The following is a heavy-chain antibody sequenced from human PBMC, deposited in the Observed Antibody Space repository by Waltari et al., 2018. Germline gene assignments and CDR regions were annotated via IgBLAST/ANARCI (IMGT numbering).Heavy chain of an antibody. CDR2: IYHSGST. V-gene: IGHV4-38-2*02. J-gene: IGHJ4*02. CDR3: AREGGNWNYKFDY. D-gene: IGHD1-7*01. Sequence: QVQLQESGPGLVKPSETLSLTCTVSGYSISSGSYWGWIRQPPGKGLEWIGSIYHSGSTYYNPSLKSRVTISVDTSKNQFSLKLSSVTAADTAVYYCAREGGNWNYKFDYWGQGTLVTVSS. CDR1: GYSISSGSY.